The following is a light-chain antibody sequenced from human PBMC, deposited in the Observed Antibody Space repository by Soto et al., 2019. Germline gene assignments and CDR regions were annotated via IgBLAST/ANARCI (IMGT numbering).Light chain of an antibody. CDR3: CSSAPESTYV. CDR1: SSDDGAYSS. J-gene: IGLJ1*01. Sequence: QSLLAQPASVSGSPGQAITISCTGPSSDDGAYSSVSWYQQHPHRAPQVIIYKGTQRPSGVSNRFSGSTSGNAASLTISALQADDGADYFCCSSAPESTYVFGTGTKVTGL. V-gene: IGLV2-23*01. CDR2: KGT.